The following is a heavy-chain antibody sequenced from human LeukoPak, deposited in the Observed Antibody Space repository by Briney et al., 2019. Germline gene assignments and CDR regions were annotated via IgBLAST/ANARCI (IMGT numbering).Heavy chain of an antibody. CDR3: ARFRSLED. CDR1: GFTFNMYW. Sequence: GGSLRLSCEASGFTFNMYWMNWVRQAPGKGLEWVANIKEDGSEKYYVDSVKGRLTISRDNAKNSLYLQMNSLRADDTAVYYCARFRSLEDWGQGTLVTVSS. CDR2: IKEDGSEK. D-gene: IGHD3-3*01. V-gene: IGHV3-7*01. J-gene: IGHJ4*02.